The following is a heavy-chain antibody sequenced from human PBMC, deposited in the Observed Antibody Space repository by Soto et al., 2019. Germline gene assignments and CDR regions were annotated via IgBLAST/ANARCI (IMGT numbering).Heavy chain of an antibody. Sequence: EVPLMESGGGLVQPGRSLRLSCAASGFTFDDYAMHWVRQAPGKGLEWVSGISWNSGSIGYADSVKGRFTISRDNAKNSLYLQMNSLRAEDTALYYCAKDSKIRGTMVRGVPTYGMDVWGQGTTVTVSS. V-gene: IGHV3-9*01. CDR1: GFTFDDYA. D-gene: IGHD3-10*01. CDR3: AKDSKIRGTMVRGVPTYGMDV. J-gene: IGHJ6*02. CDR2: ISWNSGSI.